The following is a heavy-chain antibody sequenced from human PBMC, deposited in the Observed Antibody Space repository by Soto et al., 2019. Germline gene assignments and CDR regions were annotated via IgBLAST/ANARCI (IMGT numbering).Heavy chain of an antibody. D-gene: IGHD6-13*01. Sequence: QVQLQESGPGLVKSSETLSLTCTVSGGSMRNYFWTWIRQPPGKGLEWIGYIHYSRTTSFFPSYTPSLRSRVTISEDTSKNQFSLKLLSVTTADTAVYFCAAGEASSRNLAPYYLDFWGQGTLVTVSS. CDR3: AAGEASSRNLAPYYLDF. J-gene: IGHJ4*02. CDR2: IHYSRTT. V-gene: IGHV4-59*01. CDR1: GGSMRNYF.